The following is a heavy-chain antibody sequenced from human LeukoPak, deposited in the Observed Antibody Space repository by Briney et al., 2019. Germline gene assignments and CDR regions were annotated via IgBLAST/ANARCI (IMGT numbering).Heavy chain of an antibody. D-gene: IGHD6-13*01. Sequence: GRSLRLSCAASGFTFDDYAMHWVRQAPGKGLEWVSGISWNSGSIGYADSVKGRFTLSRDNAKNSLYLQMNSLRAEDTALYYCAKDISSSSLGYFDYWGQGTLVTVSS. J-gene: IGHJ4*02. V-gene: IGHV3-9*01. CDR1: GFTFDDYA. CDR2: ISWNSGSI. CDR3: AKDISSSSLGYFDY.